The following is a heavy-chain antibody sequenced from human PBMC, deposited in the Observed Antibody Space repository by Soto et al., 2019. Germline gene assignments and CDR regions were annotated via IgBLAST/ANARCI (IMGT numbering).Heavy chain of an antibody. CDR1: GFTFDDYG. Sequence: GGSLRLSCAASGFTFDDYGMSWVRQAPGKGLEWVSGINWNGGSTGYADSVKGRFTISRDNAKNSLYLQMNSLRAEDTALYYCARVRTIPYYYDSSGPVGFDYWGQGTLVTVSS. CDR2: INWNGGST. J-gene: IGHJ4*02. D-gene: IGHD3-22*01. V-gene: IGHV3-20*04. CDR3: ARVRTIPYYYDSSGPVGFDY.